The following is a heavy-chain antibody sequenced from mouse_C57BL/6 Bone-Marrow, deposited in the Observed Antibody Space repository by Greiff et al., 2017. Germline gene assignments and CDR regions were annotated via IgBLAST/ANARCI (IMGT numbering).Heavy chain of an antibody. Sequence: VKLMESGGDLVKPGGSLKLSCAASGFTFSSYGMSWVRQTPDKRLEWVATISSGGSYTYYPDSVKGRFTISRDNAKNTLYLQMSSLKSEDTAMYYCARRENYYGKNAMDYWGQGTSVTVSS. CDR1: GFTFSSYG. CDR2: ISSGGSYT. D-gene: IGHD1-1*01. CDR3: ARRENYYGKNAMDY. V-gene: IGHV5-6*02. J-gene: IGHJ4*01.